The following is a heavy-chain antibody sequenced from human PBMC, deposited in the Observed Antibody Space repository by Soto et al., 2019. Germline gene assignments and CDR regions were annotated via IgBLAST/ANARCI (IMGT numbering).Heavy chain of an antibody. V-gene: IGHV3-23*01. J-gene: IGHJ5*02. CDR3: AKSLDINWKNWFDP. CDR2: ISGSGGST. D-gene: IGHD1-1*01. CDR1: GFTFSSYA. Sequence: GGSLRLSCAASGFTFSSYAMSWVRQAPGKGLEWVSAISGSGGSTYYADSVKGRFTISRDNSKNTLYLQMNSLRAEDTAVYYCAKSLDINWKNWFDPWGQGTLVTAPQ.